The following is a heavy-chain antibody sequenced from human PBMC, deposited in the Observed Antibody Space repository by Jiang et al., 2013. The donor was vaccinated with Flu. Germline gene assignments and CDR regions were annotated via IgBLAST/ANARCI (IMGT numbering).Heavy chain of an antibody. Sequence: GPGLVKPSQTLSLTCTVSGGSISSGSYYWSWIRQPAGKGLEWIGRIYTSGSTNYNPSLKSRVTISVDTSKNQFSLKLSSVTAADTAVYYCAREVATIFGVVYYYYGMDVWGQGTTVTVSS. V-gene: IGHV4-61*02. CDR1: GGSISSGSYY. CDR3: AREVATIFGVVYYYYGMDV. CDR2: IYTSGST. J-gene: IGHJ6*02. D-gene: IGHD3-3*01.